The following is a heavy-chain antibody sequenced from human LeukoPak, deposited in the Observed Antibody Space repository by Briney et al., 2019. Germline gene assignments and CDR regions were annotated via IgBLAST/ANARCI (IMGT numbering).Heavy chain of an antibody. CDR2: ISAYNGNT. Sequence: GASVTVSCTASGYTFTSYGISWVRQAPGQGLEWMGWISAYNGNTNYAQKLQGRVTMTTDTSTSTAYMELRSLRSDDTAVYYCARVLYYYDSSGYWSPDYWGQGTLVTVSS. J-gene: IGHJ4*02. CDR3: ARVLYYYDSSGYWSPDY. CDR1: GYTFTSYG. V-gene: IGHV1-18*01. D-gene: IGHD3-22*01.